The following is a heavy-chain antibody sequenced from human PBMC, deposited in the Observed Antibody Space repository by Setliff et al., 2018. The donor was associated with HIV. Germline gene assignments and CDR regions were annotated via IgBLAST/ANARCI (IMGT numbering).Heavy chain of an antibody. CDR1: GYTFTGYY. CDR3: ARDLYTSGWPNWFDP. V-gene: IGHV1-18*04. D-gene: IGHD6-19*01. J-gene: IGHJ5*02. Sequence: VKVSCKASGYTFTGYYMHWVRQAPGQGLEWMGWVNTNNDKTNYAQKFQGRVTMTTDRSTKTAYLDLGSLRPDDTAVYYCARDLYTSGWPNWFDPWGPGTLVTVSS. CDR2: VNTNNDKT.